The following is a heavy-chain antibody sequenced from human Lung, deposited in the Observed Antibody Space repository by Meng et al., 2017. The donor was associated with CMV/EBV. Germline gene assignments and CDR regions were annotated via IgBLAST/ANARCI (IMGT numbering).Heavy chain of an antibody. Sequence: SVXVSCKASGGTFRSYAISWVRQAPGQGLEWMGGIIPILGIANYAQKFQGRVTITADKSTSTAYMELSSLRSEDTAVYYCASEYQLLLDYWGQGTLVTVSS. CDR3: ASEYQLLLDY. J-gene: IGHJ4*02. CDR1: GGTFRSYA. D-gene: IGHD2-2*01. V-gene: IGHV1-69*10. CDR2: IIPILGIA.